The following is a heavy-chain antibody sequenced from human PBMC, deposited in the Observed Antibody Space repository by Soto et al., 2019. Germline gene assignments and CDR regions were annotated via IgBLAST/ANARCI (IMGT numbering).Heavy chain of an antibody. Sequence: GASVKVSCKASGGTFSSYAISWVRQAPGQGLERMGGIIPIFGTANYAQKFQGRVTITADESTSTAYMELSSLRSEDTAVYYCARGKSLLGNWFDPWGQGTLVTVSS. CDR1: GGTFSSYA. CDR3: ARGKSLLGNWFDP. V-gene: IGHV1-69*13. D-gene: IGHD3-16*01. J-gene: IGHJ5*02. CDR2: IIPIFGTA.